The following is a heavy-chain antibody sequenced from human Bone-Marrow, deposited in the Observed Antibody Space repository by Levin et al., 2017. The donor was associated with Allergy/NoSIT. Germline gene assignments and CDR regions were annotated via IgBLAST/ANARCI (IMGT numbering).Heavy chain of an antibody. V-gene: IGHV1-2*02. J-gene: IGHJ4*02. CDR3: AGEWGSGGDLDK. CDR1: GYSFIGYY. Sequence: ASVKVSCKASGYSFIGYYLNWVRQAPGQGLEWMGWITPNDGATQYAQKFEDRVTMTWDTSIKTVFMELKSLTSDDTAVYYCAGEWGSGGDLDKWGQGSPVIVSS. D-gene: IGHD2-21*02. CDR2: ITPNDGAT.